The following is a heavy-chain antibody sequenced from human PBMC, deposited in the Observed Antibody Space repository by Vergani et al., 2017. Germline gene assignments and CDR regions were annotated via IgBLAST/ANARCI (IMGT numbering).Heavy chain of an antibody. D-gene: IGHD3-16*01. CDR2: ISSSSSYI. Sequence: EVQLVESGGGLVKPGGSLRLSCAASGFTFSSYSMNWVRQAPGKGLEWVSSISSSSSYIYYADSVKGRFTISRDNSKNTLYLQMNSLRAEDTAVYYCARDAWGRSEEGHWGQGTMVTVSS. CDR1: GFTFSSYS. J-gene: IGHJ3*01. CDR3: ARDAWGRSEEGH. V-gene: IGHV3-21*01.